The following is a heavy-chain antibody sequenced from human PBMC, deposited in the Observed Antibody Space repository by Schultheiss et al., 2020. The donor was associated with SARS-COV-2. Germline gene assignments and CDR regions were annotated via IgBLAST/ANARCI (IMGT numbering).Heavy chain of an antibody. J-gene: IGHJ4*02. D-gene: IGHD3-3*01. CDR1: GFTFSSYS. CDR3: ARAADIGSNSYFDY. CDR2: ISSSSSYI. Sequence: GSLRLSCAASGFTFSSYSMNWVRQAPGKGLEWVSSISSSSSYIYYADSVKGRFTISRDNAKNSLYLQMNSLRAEDTAVYYCARAADIGSNSYFDYWGQGTLVTVSS. V-gene: IGHV3-21*01.